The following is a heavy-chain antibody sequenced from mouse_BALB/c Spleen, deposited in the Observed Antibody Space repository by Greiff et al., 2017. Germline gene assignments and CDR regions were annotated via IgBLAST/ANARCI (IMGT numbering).Heavy chain of an antibody. Sequence: EVQGVEPGGGLVQPGGSRKLSCAASGFTFSSFGMHWVRQAPEKGLEWVAYISSGSSTIYYADTVKGRFTISRDNPKNTLFLQMTSLRSEDTAMYYCARGGTWTLTGTGYFDVWGAGTTVTVSS. CDR3: ARGGTWTLTGTGYFDV. CDR2: ISSGSSTI. D-gene: IGHD4-1*01. J-gene: IGHJ1*01. V-gene: IGHV5-17*02. CDR1: GFTFSSFG.